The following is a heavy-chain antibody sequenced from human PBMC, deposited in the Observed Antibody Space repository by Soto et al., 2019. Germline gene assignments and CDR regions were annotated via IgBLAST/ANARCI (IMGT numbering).Heavy chain of an antibody. CDR3: AMPYVYDGRGYSRDAFDI. D-gene: IGHD3-22*01. CDR1: GYRVANYW. CDR2: IDPSDSYT. J-gene: IGHJ3*02. Sequence: GESLKISCKGSGYRVANYWITWVRQVPGKGLEWVGRIDPSDSYTKYSPSFQGHVTISHDKSLSTAYLEWSSLQASDTGMYYCAMPYVYDGRGYSRDAFDIWGHLTLVTVSS. V-gene: IGHV5-10-1*01.